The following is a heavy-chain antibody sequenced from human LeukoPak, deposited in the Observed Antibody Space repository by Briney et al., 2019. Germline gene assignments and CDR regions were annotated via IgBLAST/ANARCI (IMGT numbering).Heavy chain of an antibody. CDR2: ISTSGGST. D-gene: IGHD6-19*01. Sequence: GGSLRLSCAASGFTFSNYAMSWVRQAPGKGLEWVPVISTSGGSTYYADSVKGRFTISRDNSKNTLYLQMNSLRAEDTAVYYCAKGTGSGWYGNNWSDPWGQGALVTVSS. CDR1: GFTFSNYA. V-gene: IGHV3-23*01. CDR3: AKGTGSGWYGNNWSDP. J-gene: IGHJ5*02.